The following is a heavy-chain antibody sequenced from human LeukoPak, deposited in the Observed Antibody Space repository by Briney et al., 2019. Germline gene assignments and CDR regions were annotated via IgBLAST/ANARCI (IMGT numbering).Heavy chain of an antibody. J-gene: IGHJ4*02. D-gene: IGHD4-17*01. CDR3: AREGRSTTVTTKIVCFDY. CDR2: INHSGST. Sequence: SETLSLTCAVYGGSFSGYYWSWIRQPPGKGLEWIGEINHSGSTNYNPSLKSRVTISVDTSKNQFSLKLSSVTAADTAVYYCAREGRSTTVTTKIVCFDYWGQGTLVTVSS. V-gene: IGHV4-34*01. CDR1: GGSFSGYY.